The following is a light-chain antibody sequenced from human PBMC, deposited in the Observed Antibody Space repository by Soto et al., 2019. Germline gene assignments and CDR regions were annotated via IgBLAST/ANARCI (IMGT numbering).Light chain of an antibody. CDR2: LNSDGSH. CDR3: QTWGTDIRGV. J-gene: IGLJ3*02. V-gene: IGLV4-69*01. Sequence: QPVLTQSPSASASLGASVKLTCTLSSGHSSYTIAWHQQQPEKGPRYLMKLNSDGSHTKGDGIPDRFSGSSSGAERYLTISSLQSEDEADYYCQTWGTDIRGVFGGGTKLTVL. CDR1: SGHSSYT.